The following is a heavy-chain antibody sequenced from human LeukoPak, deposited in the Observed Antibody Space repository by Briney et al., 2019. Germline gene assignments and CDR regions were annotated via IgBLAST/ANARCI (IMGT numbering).Heavy chain of an antibody. CDR1: GFSLSTSGVG. CDR2: IYWNDDK. Sequence: SGPTLVKPTQTLTLTCTFSGFSLSTSGVGVGWIRQPPGKALEWLALIYWNDDKRYSPSLKSRPTITKDTSKNQVVLTMTNMDPVDTATYYCAHRPRYDFWSGYSSYWGQGTLVTVSS. D-gene: IGHD3-3*01. J-gene: IGHJ4*02. V-gene: IGHV2-5*01. CDR3: AHRPRYDFWSGYSSY.